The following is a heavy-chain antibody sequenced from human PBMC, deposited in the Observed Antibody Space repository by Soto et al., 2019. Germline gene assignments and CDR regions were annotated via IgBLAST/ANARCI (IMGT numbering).Heavy chain of an antibody. Sequence: PGGSLRLSCAASGFTFSDYYMSWIRQAPGKGLEWVSYISSSSSYTNYADSVKGRFTISRDNAKNSLYLQMNSLRAEDTAVYYCARAGAYYYDSSAKRYFDYCRQRPLVTVPS. V-gene: IGHV3-11*06. CDR1: GFTFSDYY. J-gene: IGHJ4*02. D-gene: IGHD3-22*01. CDR3: ARAGAYYYDSSAKRYFDY. CDR2: ISSSSSYT.